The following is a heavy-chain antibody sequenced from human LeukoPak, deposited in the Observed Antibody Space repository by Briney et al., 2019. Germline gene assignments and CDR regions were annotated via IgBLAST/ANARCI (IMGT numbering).Heavy chain of an antibody. D-gene: IGHD3-10*01. CDR2: IIPIFGTA. V-gene: IGHV1-69*13. Sequence: ASVKVSCKASGGTFSSYAISWVRQAPGQGLEWMGGIIPIFGTANYAQKFQGRVTITADESTSTAYMELSSLRSEDTAVYYCARDLMVRGVISYWFDPWGQGTLVTVSS. CDR3: ARDLMVRGVISYWFDP. J-gene: IGHJ5*02. CDR1: GGTFSSYA.